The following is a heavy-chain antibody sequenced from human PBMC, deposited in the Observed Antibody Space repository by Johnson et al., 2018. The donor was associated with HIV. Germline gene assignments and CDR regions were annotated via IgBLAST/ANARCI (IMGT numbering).Heavy chain of an antibody. CDR1: GFTFGDYA. CDR2: IRSKAYGGTT. J-gene: IGHJ3*02. CDR3: ARSYWSGGSCYWGAFDI. V-gene: IGHV3-49*03. D-gene: IGHD2-15*01. Sequence: EVQLLESGGGLVQPGRSLRLSCTASGFTFGDYAMSWFRQAPGKGLEWVGFIRSKAYGGTTEYAASVKGRFTISRDNAKNSLYLQMNSLRAGDTAVYYCARSYWSGGSCYWGAFDIWRQGTMVTVSS.